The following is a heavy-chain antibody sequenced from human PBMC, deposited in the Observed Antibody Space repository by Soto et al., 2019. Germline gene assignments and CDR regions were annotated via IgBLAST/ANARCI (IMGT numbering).Heavy chain of an antibody. CDR1: GFTFSSYA. V-gene: IGHV3-23*01. CDR2: ISGSGGST. Sequence: EVQLLESGGGLVQPGGSLRLSCAASGFTFSSYAMSWFRQAPGKGLEWFSAISGSGGSTYYADSVKGRFTISRDNSKNTLYLQMNSLRAEDTAVYYCAKNYCSGGSCYSPGYFDYWGQGTLVTVSS. D-gene: IGHD2-15*01. CDR3: AKNYCSGGSCYSPGYFDY. J-gene: IGHJ4*02.